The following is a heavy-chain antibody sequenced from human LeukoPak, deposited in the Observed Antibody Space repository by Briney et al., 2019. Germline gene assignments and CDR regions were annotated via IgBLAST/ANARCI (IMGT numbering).Heavy chain of an antibody. CDR2: ISGSGGST. D-gene: IGHD3-3*01. CDR1: GFTFSSYA. CDR3: AKVPYYDFWSGYYTGDYYFDY. V-gene: IGHV3-23*01. J-gene: IGHJ4*02. Sequence: GGSLRLSCAASGFTFSSYAMSWVRQAPGKGLEWVSAISGSGGSTYYADSVKGRFTISRDNSKNTLYLQMNSLRAEDTAVYYCAKVPYYDFWSGYYTGDYYFDYWGQGTLVTVSS.